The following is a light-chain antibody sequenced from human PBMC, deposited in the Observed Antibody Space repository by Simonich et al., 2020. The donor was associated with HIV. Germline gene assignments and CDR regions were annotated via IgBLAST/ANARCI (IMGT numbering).Light chain of an antibody. CDR2: GAS. CDR3: QQYYSTPPYT. V-gene: IGKV4-1*01. Sequence: DIVMTQSPDSLAVSLGERATINCKSSQSVLYSSNNKNYLDWYQQKPGQPPKLLIYGASTRESVVPDRFNGSGSGTDFTLTISSLQAEDVAVYYCQQYYSTPPYTFGQGTKLEIK. J-gene: IGKJ2*01. CDR1: QSVLYSSNNKNY.